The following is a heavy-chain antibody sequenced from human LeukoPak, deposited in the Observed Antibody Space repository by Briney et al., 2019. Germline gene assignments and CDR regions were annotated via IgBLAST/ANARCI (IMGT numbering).Heavy chain of an antibody. CDR2: IYHSGST. V-gene: IGHV4-38-2*02. J-gene: IGHJ4*02. CDR1: DYSISSGFY. D-gene: IGHD2-15*01. Sequence: SETLSLTCTVSDYSISSGFYWGWIRQPPGKGLEWIGSIYHSGSTYYNPSLKSRVTISVDTSKNQFSLKLSSVTAADTAVYYCARLGCSGGSCSVDYWGQGTLVTVSS. CDR3: ARLGCSGGSCSVDY.